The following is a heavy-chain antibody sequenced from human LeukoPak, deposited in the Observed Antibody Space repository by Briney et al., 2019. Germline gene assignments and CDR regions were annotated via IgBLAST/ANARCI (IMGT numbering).Heavy chain of an antibody. Sequence: PGGSLRLSCAASGFTFSSYGMHWVRQAPGKGLEWVAVISYDGSNKYYADSVKGRFTISRDNSKNTLNLQMNSLRAEDTAVYYCAKDQKVVVPVATDFDYWGQGTLVTVSS. D-gene: IGHD2-2*01. CDR2: ISYDGSNK. CDR1: GFTFSSYG. CDR3: AKDQKVVVPVATDFDY. V-gene: IGHV3-30*18. J-gene: IGHJ4*02.